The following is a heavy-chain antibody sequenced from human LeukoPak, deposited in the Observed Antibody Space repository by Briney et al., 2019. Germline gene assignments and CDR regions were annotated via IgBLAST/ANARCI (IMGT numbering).Heavy chain of an antibody. D-gene: IGHD6-19*01. V-gene: IGHV4-61*02. CDR1: GGSISSGSYY. Sequence: PSQTLSLTCTVSGGSISSGSYYWSRIRQPAGKGLEWIGRIYTSGSTNYNPSLKSRVTISVDTSKNQFSLKLNSVTAADTAVYYCARDRIAVADAYFDYWGQGTLVTVSS. CDR3: ARDRIAVADAYFDY. CDR2: IYTSGST. J-gene: IGHJ4*02.